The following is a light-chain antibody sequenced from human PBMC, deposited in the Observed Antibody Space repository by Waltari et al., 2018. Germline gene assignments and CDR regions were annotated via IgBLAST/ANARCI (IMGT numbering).Light chain of an antibody. CDR2: GAS. V-gene: IGKV3-11*01. J-gene: IGKJ2*01. Sequence: EIVLTQSPATLSLSPGERATLPCRAGQSFSNFLAWSQQHLGQAPRLLIYGASNRATGIPAEFSGSGSGPEFTLTINRLQAEDFATYYCQQSSTNPYTFGRGTRLEIK. CDR3: QQSSTNPYT. CDR1: QSFSNF.